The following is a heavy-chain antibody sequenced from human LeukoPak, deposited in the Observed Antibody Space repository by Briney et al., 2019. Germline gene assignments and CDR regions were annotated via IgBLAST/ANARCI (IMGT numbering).Heavy chain of an antibody. Sequence: GESLKISCKGSGCSFTNYWIGWVRQMPGKGLEWMGIIYPGDSDTRYSPSFQGQVTVSADKSISTAYLQWSSLKASDTAMYYCARGPYCSTASCLSPYYYYYMDVWSKGTTVTVSS. V-gene: IGHV5-51*01. J-gene: IGHJ6*03. CDR1: GCSFTNYW. CDR2: IYPGDSDT. D-gene: IGHD2-2*01. CDR3: ARGPYCSTASCLSPYYYYYMDV.